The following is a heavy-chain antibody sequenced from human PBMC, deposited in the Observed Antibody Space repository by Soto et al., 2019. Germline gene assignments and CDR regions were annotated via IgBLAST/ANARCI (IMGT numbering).Heavy chain of an antibody. Sequence: SENLCLTCIFSGGSISIYYLSWIRQPAGKGLEWIGRIYTSGSTNYNPSLKSRVTMSVDTSKNQFSLKLSSVTAADTAVYYCAREDVLLWFGDWILWGQGTMVTVSS. CDR3: AREDVLLWFGDWIL. CDR1: GGSISIYY. V-gene: IGHV4-4*07. D-gene: IGHD3-10*01. J-gene: IGHJ4*02. CDR2: IYTSGST.